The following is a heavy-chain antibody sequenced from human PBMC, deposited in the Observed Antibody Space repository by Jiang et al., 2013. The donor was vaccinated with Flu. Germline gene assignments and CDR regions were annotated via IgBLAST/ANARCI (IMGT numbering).Heavy chain of an antibody. Sequence: VYGGSFSGYYWSWIRQPPGKGLEWIGEINHSGSTNYNPSLKSRVTISVDTSKNQFSLKLSSVTAADTAVYYCARGHSAYFDYWGQGTLVTVSS. CDR1: GGSFSGYY. CDR2: INHSGST. D-gene: IGHD1-26*01. CDR3: ARGHSAYFDY. V-gene: IGHV4-34*01. J-gene: IGHJ4*02.